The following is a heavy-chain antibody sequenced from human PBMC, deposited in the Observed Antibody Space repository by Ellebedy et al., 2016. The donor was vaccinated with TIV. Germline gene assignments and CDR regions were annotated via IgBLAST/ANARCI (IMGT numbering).Heavy chain of an antibody. CDR1: GVSFSNYN. V-gene: IGHV4-34*01. CDR3: ARVVWQQPVSYALDI. D-gene: IGHD6-13*01. CDR2: LNHSGST. Sequence: MPSETLSLTCTVYGVSFSNYNWNWIRQPPGKGLEWIGELNHSGSTNCNPSLKSRVTISVDTSKNQFSLKLNSVTAADTAVYYCARVVWQQPVSYALDIWGQGTMVTVSS. J-gene: IGHJ3*02.